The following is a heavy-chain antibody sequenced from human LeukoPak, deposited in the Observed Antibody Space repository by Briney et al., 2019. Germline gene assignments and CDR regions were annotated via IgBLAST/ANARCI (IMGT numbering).Heavy chain of an antibody. CDR3: ARGGYYYDRNVGVWFDP. D-gene: IGHD3-22*01. Sequence: SVKVSCKASGGTFSSYAISWVRQAPGQGLEWMGRIIPIFGAANYAQKFQGRVTITTDESTSTAYMELSSLRSEDTAVYYCARGGYYYDRNVGVWFDPWGQGTLVTVSS. J-gene: IGHJ5*02. V-gene: IGHV1-69*05. CDR2: IIPIFGAA. CDR1: GGTFSSYA.